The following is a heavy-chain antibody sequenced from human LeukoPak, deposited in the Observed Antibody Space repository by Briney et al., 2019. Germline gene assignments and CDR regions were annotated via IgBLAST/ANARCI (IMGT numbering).Heavy chain of an antibody. J-gene: IGHJ4*02. Sequence: ASVKVSCKASGIIFTTYGFSWVRQAPGQGLEWMGWISANTGNTNYTQKLQDRVTMTTDTSTSSAYMELRNLRSDDTALYYCAKDSSFYGDYPDYFDYWGQGTLVTVSS. CDR1: GIIFTTYG. CDR2: ISANTGNT. V-gene: IGHV1-18*01. D-gene: IGHD4-17*01. CDR3: AKDSSFYGDYPDYFDY.